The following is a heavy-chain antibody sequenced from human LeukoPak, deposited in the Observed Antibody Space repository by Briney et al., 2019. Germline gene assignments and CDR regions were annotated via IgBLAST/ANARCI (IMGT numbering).Heavy chain of an antibody. CDR2: IIPIFGTA. Sequence: ASVKVSCKASGGTFSSYAISWVRQAPGHGLEWMGGIIPIFGTANYAQKFQGRVTITADESTSTAYMELSSLRSEDTAVYYCARQTVTTFESYFDYWGQGTLVTVSS. V-gene: IGHV1-69*13. J-gene: IGHJ4*02. CDR1: GGTFSSYA. D-gene: IGHD4-11*01. CDR3: ARQTVTTFESYFDY.